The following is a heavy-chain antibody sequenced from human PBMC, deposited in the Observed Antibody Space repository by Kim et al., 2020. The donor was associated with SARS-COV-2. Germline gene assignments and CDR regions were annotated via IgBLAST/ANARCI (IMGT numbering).Heavy chain of an antibody. CDR1: GFTFNNYA. J-gene: IGHJ4*02. Sequence: GGSLRLSCAASGFTFNNYAMSWVRQAPGKGLEWVSTISGSGGNTYYADSVKGRFTISRDNSKNTLFLQMNSLRAEDTAVYYCAKDYGTSGWNYWGQGTLVTVSS. V-gene: IGHV3-23*01. CDR3: AKDYGTSGWNY. CDR2: ISGSGGNT. D-gene: IGHD3-10*01.